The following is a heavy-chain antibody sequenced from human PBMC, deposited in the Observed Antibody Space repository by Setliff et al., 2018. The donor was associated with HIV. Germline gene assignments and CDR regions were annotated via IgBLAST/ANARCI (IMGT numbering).Heavy chain of an antibody. V-gene: IGHV1-2*06. CDR1: GYTFGYNY. J-gene: IGHJ3*02. CDR2: IAPNSGDT. D-gene: IGHD1-26*01. Sequence: ASVKVSCKTSGYTFGYNYIHWVRQAPGQGLEWMGRIAPNSGDTKYAQKFEGRVTVTRDTSINTVYMEVSSLRSDDTAVYYCSRGRIGGDAFDIWGQGTMVTVSS. CDR3: SRGRIGGDAFDI.